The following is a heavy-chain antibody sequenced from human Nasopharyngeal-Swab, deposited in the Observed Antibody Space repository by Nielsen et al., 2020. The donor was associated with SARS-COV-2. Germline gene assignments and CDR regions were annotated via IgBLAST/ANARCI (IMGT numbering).Heavy chain of an antibody. CDR3: ARGTYYDILTGYHPWDSSFISF. CDR1: GYTFTSYG. V-gene: IGHV1-18*01. J-gene: IGHJ6*02. Sequence: ASVKVSCKASGYTFTSYGISWVRQAPGQGLEWMGWISAYNGNTNYAQKLQGRVTMTTDTSTSTAYMELRSLRSDDTAVYYCARGTYYDILTGYHPWDSSFISFWGQGTTVTVSS. CDR2: ISAYNGNT. D-gene: IGHD3-9*01.